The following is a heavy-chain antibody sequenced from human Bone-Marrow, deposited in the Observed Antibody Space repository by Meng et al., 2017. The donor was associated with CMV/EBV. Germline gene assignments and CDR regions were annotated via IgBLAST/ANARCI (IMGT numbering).Heavy chain of an antibody. J-gene: IGHJ4*02. Sequence: ASVKVSCKASGYTFTSYGISWVRQAPGQGLEWMGWINPNSGGINLAQKFQGRVTMTRDTSFNTAYMDLRTLKSDDTAVYYCARGSDSGNSFEYFDFWGQGTLVTVSS. CDR1: GYTFTSYG. D-gene: IGHD4-23*01. CDR2: INPNSGGI. CDR3: ARGSDSGNSFEYFDF. V-gene: IGHV1-2*02.